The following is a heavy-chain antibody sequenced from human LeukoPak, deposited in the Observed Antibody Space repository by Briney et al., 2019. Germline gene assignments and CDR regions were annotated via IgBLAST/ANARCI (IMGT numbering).Heavy chain of an antibody. V-gene: IGHV3-7*04. CDR3: ARAEEQRWGYVDY. J-gene: IGHJ4*02. CDR2: IKQDGSDK. CDR1: GFTFSSYW. Sequence: TGGSLRLSCAASGFTFSSYWMTWVRQAPGKGLEWVANIKQDGSDKYYVDSVKGRFTISRDNAKNSLYLQMNSLRDEDTAVYYCARAEEQRWGYVDYWGQGTLVTVSS. D-gene: IGHD5-24*01.